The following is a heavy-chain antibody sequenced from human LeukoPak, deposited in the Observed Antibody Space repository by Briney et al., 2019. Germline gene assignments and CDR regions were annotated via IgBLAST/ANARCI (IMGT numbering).Heavy chain of an antibody. D-gene: IGHD3-22*01. Sequence: GGSLRLSCAASGFTFSSYWMHCVRQAPGKGLVWVSRINSDGSSTSYADSVKGRFTISRDNAKNTLYLQMNSLRAEDSAVYYCARDLELVYYDSSGYDYWGQGTLVTVSS. CDR2: INSDGSST. V-gene: IGHV3-74*01. CDR1: GFTFSSYW. J-gene: IGHJ4*02. CDR3: ARDLELVYYDSSGYDY.